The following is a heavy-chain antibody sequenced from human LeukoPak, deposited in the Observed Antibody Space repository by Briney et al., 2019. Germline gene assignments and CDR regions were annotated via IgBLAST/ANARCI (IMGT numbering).Heavy chain of an antibody. D-gene: IGHD3-10*01. CDR3: AKESGVYPDTPIDN. J-gene: IGHJ4*02. V-gene: IGHV3-23*01. CDR2: ISGGGGST. CDR1: GFTFSSYA. Sequence: GGSLRLSCAASGFTFSSYAMSWVRQAPGKGLEWVSAISGGGGSTYYADSVKGRFTISRDNSKNTLYLQMNSLRAEDTAVFYCAKESGVYPDTPIDNWGQGTLVIVSS.